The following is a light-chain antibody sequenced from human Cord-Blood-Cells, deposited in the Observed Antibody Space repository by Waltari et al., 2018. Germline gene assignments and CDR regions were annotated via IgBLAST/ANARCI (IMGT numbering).Light chain of an antibody. V-gene: IGKV3-11*01. CDR2: DAS. J-gene: IGKJ3*01. CDR3: QQYYSTPFT. CDR1: QSVSSY. Sequence: EIVLTQSPATLSLSPGERATLSCRASQSVSSYLAWYQQKPGQAPRLLIYDASNRATGIPARFSGSGSGTDFTLTISSLQAEDVAVYYCQQYYSTPFTFGPGTKVDIK.